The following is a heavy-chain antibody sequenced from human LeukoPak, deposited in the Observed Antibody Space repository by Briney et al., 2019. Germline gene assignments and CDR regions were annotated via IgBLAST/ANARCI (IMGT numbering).Heavy chain of an antibody. D-gene: IGHD2-15*01. CDR2: MYETGHT. V-gene: IGHV4-59*08. Sequence: PSETLSLTCSVSGGSISGYYWSWIRQPPGQVLEWIGYMYETGHTMYNSSLKSRVTMSLDTSKNHFPLSLSSVTAADTAVYYCARHPFATPFDYWGPGTLVTVSS. CDR1: GGSISGYY. CDR3: ARHPFATPFDY. J-gene: IGHJ4*02.